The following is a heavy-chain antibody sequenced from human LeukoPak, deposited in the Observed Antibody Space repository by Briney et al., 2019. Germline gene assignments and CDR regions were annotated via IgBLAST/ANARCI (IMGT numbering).Heavy chain of an antibody. CDR3: AKDEGWELPSSFDY. D-gene: IGHD1-26*01. CDR2: ISYDGSNK. Sequence: GGSLRLSCAASGFTFSSYAMHWVRQAPGKGLEWVAVISYDGSNKYYADSVKGRFTISRDNSKNTLYLQMNSLRAEDTAVYYCAKDEGWELPSSFDYWGQGTLVTVSS. V-gene: IGHV3-30*18. J-gene: IGHJ4*02. CDR1: GFTFSSYA.